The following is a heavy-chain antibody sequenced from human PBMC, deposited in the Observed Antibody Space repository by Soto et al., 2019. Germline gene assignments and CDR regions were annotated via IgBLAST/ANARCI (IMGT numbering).Heavy chain of an antibody. D-gene: IGHD3-9*01. V-gene: IGHV3-11*01. CDR2: ISSIGSTI. CDR3: ARTVWANVLRYFDWLDNWFDP. CDR1: VFTFSDYY. J-gene: IGHJ5*02. Sequence: GSLRLSCAASVFTFSDYYMSWIRQAPGKGLEWVSYISSIGSTIYYADSVKGRFTISRDNAKNSLYLQMNSLRAEDTAVYYCARTVWANVLRYFDWLDNWFDPWGQGTLVTVS.